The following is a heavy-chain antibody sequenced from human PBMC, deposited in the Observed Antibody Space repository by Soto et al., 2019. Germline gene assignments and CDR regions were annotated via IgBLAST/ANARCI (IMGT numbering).Heavy chain of an antibody. Sequence: GGSLRLSCAASGFTFSSYGMHCVRQAPCKGLEWVAVISSDGSNKYYADSVKGRFTISRDNSKNTLYLQMNSLRAEDTAVYYCATGAFYYDSVLVSRRYYFEYWGQGTLVTVSS. CDR3: ATGAFYYDSVLVSRRYYFEY. V-gene: IGHV3-30*03. D-gene: IGHD3-22*01. J-gene: IGHJ4*02. CDR1: GFTFSSYG. CDR2: ISSDGSNK.